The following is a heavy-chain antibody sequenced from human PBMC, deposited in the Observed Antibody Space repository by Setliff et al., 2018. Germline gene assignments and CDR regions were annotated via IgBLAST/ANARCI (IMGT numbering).Heavy chain of an antibody. CDR2: INHSGST. CDR3: ARVPPKDSGSFYWDAFDI. J-gene: IGHJ3*02. CDR1: GASISGSAYY. Sequence: PSETLSLTCNVSGASISGSAYYWGWIRQPPGEGLEWIGEINHSGSTNYNPSLKSRVTISVDTSKNQFSLKLTSVTAADTAVYYCARVPPKDSGSFYWDAFDIWGQGTMVTVSS. V-gene: IGHV4-39*07. D-gene: IGHD1-26*01.